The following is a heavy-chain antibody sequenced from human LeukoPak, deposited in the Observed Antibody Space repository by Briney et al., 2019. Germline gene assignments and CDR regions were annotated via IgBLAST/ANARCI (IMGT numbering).Heavy chain of an antibody. CDR3: ARAQGSAVALGY. CDR2: ISTYNGNT. Sequence: ASVKVSCKASGYTFTSYGISWVRQAPEQGLEWMGWISTYNGNTNYTQKLQGRVTMTTDTSASTAYMELSSLRSEDTAVYYCARAQGSAVALGYWGQGTLVTVSS. J-gene: IGHJ4*02. CDR1: GYTFTSYG. V-gene: IGHV1-18*01. D-gene: IGHD6-19*01.